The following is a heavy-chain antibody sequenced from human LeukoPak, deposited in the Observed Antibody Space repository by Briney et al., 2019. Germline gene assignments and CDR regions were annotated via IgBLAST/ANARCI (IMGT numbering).Heavy chain of an antibody. CDR2: INPSGGST. CDR3: ARAVAGLGWDY. CDR1: GYTFTSYY. Sequence: ASVKVSCKASGYTFTSYYMHWVRQAPGQGLEWMGIINPSGGSTSYAQKFQGRVTMTRDTPTSTVHMELSSLRSEDTAVYYCARAVAGLGWDYWGQGTLVTVSS. V-gene: IGHV1-46*01. J-gene: IGHJ4*02. D-gene: IGHD6-19*01.